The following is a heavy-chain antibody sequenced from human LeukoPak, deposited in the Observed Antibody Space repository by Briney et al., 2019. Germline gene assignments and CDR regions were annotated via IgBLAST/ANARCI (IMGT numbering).Heavy chain of an antibody. CDR2: IYSSGST. CDR3: ARDLSSSARVVDY. CDR1: GDSISSYY. V-gene: IGHV4-4*07. Sequence: SESLSLTCTVSGDSISSYYWSWILQPAEKGLEWIGRIYSSGSTNYNPSLKSRVTMSLDTSRNQFSLRLNSVTAAETAVYYCARDLSSSARVVDYWGQGTLVTVSS. D-gene: IGHD6-25*01. J-gene: IGHJ4*02.